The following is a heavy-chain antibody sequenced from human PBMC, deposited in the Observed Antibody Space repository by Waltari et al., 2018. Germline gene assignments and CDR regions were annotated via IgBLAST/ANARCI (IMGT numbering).Heavy chain of an antibody. CDR1: GFTFSSYA. CDR3: AKDISGYGKNY. V-gene: IGHV3-23*01. Sequence: EVQLLESGGGLVQPGGSLRLSCAASGFTFSSYAMSWVRQAPGKGVEWVSGISGSGGSTYYADSVKGRFTISRDNSKNTLYLQMNSLRAEDTAVYYCAKDISGYGKNYWGQGTLVTVSS. D-gene: IGHD5-12*01. J-gene: IGHJ4*02. CDR2: ISGSGGST.